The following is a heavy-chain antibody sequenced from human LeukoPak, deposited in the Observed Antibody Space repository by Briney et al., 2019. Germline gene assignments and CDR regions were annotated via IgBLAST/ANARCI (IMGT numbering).Heavy chain of an antibody. V-gene: IGHV3-23*01. CDR1: GFTFSSYA. CDR3: AKDPDYGEHFDY. D-gene: IGHD4-17*01. J-gene: IGHJ4*02. CDR2: ISGSGGST. Sequence: GSLRLSCAASGFTFSSYAMSWVRQAPGKGLEWVSAISGSGGSTNYADSVKGRFTISRDNSKNTLYLQMNSLRAEDTAVYYCAKDPDYGEHFDYWGQGTLVTVSS.